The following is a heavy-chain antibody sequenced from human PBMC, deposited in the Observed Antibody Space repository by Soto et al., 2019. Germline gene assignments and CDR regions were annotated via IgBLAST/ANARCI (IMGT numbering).Heavy chain of an antibody. CDR1: GFTFSSYA. Sequence: GGSLRLSCTASGFTFSSYAMNWVRQAPGKGLEWVSTISDSGDNTHYADSVRGRLTISRDNSKNTLYLQMNSLRAEDTAVYYCAKDPQHEIDYWGQGTLVTVSS. V-gene: IGHV3-23*01. J-gene: IGHJ4*02. CDR3: AKDPQHEIDY. CDR2: ISDSGDNT.